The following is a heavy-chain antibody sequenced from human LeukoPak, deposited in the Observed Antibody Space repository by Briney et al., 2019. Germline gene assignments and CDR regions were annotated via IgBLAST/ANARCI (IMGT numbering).Heavy chain of an antibody. D-gene: IGHD6-13*01. CDR2: IYYSGST. J-gene: IGHJ4*02. CDR3: ARAYSSSWSEFDY. V-gene: IGHV4-59*12. CDR1: GGSISSYY. Sequence: PSETLSLTCTVSGGSISSYYWSWIRQPPGKGLEWIGYIYYSGSTNYNPSLRSRVTISVDTSKNQFSPKLSSVTAADTAVYYCARAYSSSWSEFDYWGQGTLVTVSS.